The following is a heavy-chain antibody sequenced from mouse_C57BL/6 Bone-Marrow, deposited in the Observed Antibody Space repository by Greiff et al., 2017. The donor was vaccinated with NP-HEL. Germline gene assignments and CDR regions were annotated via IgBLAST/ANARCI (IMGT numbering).Heavy chain of an antibody. CDR3: ANLRPWFAY. D-gene: IGHD1-2*01. CDR2: IDPSDSYT. CDR1: GYTFTSYW. J-gene: IGHJ3*01. Sequence: QVQLKQPGAELVMPGASVKLSCKASGYTFTSYWMHWVKQRPGQGLEWIGEIDPSDSYTNYNQKFKGKSTLTVDKSSSTAYMQLSSLTSEDSAVYYCANLRPWFAYWGQGTLVTVSA. V-gene: IGHV1-69*01.